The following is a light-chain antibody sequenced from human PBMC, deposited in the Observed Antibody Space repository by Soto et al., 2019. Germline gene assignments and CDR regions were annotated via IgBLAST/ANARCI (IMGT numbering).Light chain of an antibody. V-gene: IGLV2-14*01. J-gene: IGLJ1*01. CDR1: SSDVGHYNY. Sequence: QSVLTQPASVSGSPGQSITISCTGTSSDVGHYNYVSWYQHHPGKAPKLMIYEVSNRPSGVSNRFSGSKSGNTASLTISGLQAEDEADYYCSSYTSSSNYVFGTGTKLTVL. CDR2: EVS. CDR3: SSYTSSSNYV.